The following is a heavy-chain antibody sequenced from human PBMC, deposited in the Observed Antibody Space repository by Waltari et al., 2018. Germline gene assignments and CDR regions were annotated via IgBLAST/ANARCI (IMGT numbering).Heavy chain of an antibody. CDR3: ARWGESDQLVHYYYYYMDV. D-gene: IGHD6-13*01. Sequence: EVQLVESGGGLVQPGGSLRLSCAASGFTFSSYWMSWVRQAPGQGLEWVANIKQDGSEKYYVYAVKGRFTISRDNAKNSLYLQMNSLRAEDTAVYYCARWGESDQLVHYYYYYMDVWGKGTTVTISS. CDR1: GFTFSSYW. CDR2: IKQDGSEK. V-gene: IGHV3-7*01. J-gene: IGHJ6*03.